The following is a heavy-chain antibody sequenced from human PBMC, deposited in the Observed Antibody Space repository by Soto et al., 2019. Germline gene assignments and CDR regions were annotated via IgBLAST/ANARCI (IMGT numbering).Heavy chain of an antibody. CDR3: ARDPSTVTTYYYYYYGMDV. J-gene: IGHJ6*02. D-gene: IGHD4-4*01. CDR2: ISSSGSTI. CDR1: GFTFSSYE. V-gene: IGHV3-48*03. Sequence: EVQLVESGGGLVQPGGSLRLSCAASGFTFSSYEMNWVRQAPGKGLEWVSYISSSGSTIYYADSVKGRFTISRDNAKNSLYLQMNSLRAEDTAVYYCARDPSTVTTYYYYYYGMDVWGQGNTVTVSS.